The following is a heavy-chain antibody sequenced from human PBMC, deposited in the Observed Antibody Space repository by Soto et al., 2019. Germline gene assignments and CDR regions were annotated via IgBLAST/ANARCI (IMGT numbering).Heavy chain of an antibody. CDR1: GGSISSGDYY. J-gene: IGHJ4*02. CDR2: IYYSGST. CDR3: ASRGTTTYCSGGSCYARGFDY. V-gene: IGHV4-30-4*01. D-gene: IGHD2-15*01. Sequence: QVQLQESGPGLVKPSQTLSLTCTVSGGSISSGDYYWSWIRQPPGKGLECVGYIYYSGSTYYNPSLKRRVTISLATSKNQFSLKLSSVTAADTAVYYCASRGTTTYCSGGSCYARGFDYWGQGTLVTVSS.